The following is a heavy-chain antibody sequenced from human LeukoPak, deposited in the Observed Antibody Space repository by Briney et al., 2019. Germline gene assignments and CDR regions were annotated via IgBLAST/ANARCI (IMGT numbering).Heavy chain of an antibody. V-gene: IGHV3-73*01. D-gene: IGHD6-13*01. J-gene: IGHJ4*02. CDR1: GFTFSGSA. CDR3: TTRLAAADY. Sequence: GGSLRLSCAASGFTFSGSAMHWVRQASGKGLEWVGRIRSKANSYATAYAASVKGRFTISRDDSKNTAYLQMNSLKIEDTAVYYCTTRLAAADYWGQGTLVTVSS. CDR2: IRSKANSYAT.